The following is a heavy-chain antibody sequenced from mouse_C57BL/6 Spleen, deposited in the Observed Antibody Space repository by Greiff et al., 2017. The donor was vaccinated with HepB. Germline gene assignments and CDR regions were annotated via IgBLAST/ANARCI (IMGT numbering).Heavy chain of an antibody. Sequence: EVQLVESGTVLARPGASVKMSCKTSGYTFTSYWMHWVKQRPGQGLEWIGAIYPGNSDTSYNQKFKGKAKLTAVTSASTAYMELSSLTNEDSAVYYCTRGNYYGYEEAYFDYWGQGTTLTVSS. CDR1: GYTFTSYW. J-gene: IGHJ2*01. CDR2: IYPGNSDT. V-gene: IGHV1-5*01. CDR3: TRGNYYGYEEAYFDY. D-gene: IGHD2-2*01.